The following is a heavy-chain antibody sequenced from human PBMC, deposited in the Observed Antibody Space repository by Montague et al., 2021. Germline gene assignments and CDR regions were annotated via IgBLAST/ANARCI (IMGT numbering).Heavy chain of an antibody. J-gene: IGHJ6*02. CDR3: ARINGDSTLRYRYYGMDV. CDR1: GFTFSDYY. CDR2: ISSSGFII. D-gene: IGHD4-17*01. Sequence: SLRLSCAASGFTFSDYYMSWIRQAPGKGLEWISYISSSGFIIYYADSVKGRFTISRDNAKNSLFLQMSSLRAEDTAVYYCARINGDSTLRYRYYGMDVWGQGTTVTVSS. V-gene: IGHV3-11*01.